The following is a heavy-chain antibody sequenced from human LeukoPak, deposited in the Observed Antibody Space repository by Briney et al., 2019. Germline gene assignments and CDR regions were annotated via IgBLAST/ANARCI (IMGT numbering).Heavy chain of an antibody. Sequence: GGSLRLSCAASGFTFSSYSVNWVRQAPGKGLEWVSYISSSSSTIYYADSVKGRFTISRDNAKNSLYLQMNSLRAEDTAVYYCARVERGDGYNYVYYYGMDVWGQGTTVTVS. CDR2: ISSSSSTI. J-gene: IGHJ6*02. CDR1: GFTFSSYS. V-gene: IGHV3-48*04. D-gene: IGHD5-24*01. CDR3: ARVERGDGYNYVYYYGMDV.